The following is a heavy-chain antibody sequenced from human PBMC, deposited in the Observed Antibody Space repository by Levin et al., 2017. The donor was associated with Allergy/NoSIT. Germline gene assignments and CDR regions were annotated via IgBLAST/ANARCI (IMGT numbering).Heavy chain of an antibody. J-gene: IGHJ3*02. D-gene: IGHD3-10*01. CDR3: TRARGSAWFGELLSDRAFDI. CDR1: GFTFGDYA. Sequence: GGSLRLSCTASGFTFGDYAMSWFRQAPGKGLEWVGFIRSKAYGGTTEYAAAVKGRFTISRDDSKSIAYLQMNSLKTEDTAVYYCTRARGSAWFGELLSDRAFDIWGQGTMVTVSS. V-gene: IGHV3-49*03. CDR2: IRSKAYGGTT.